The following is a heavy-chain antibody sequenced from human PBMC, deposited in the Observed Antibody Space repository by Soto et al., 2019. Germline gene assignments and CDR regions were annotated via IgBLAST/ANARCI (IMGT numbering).Heavy chain of an antibody. CDR3: AREGGNRYYYYGMDV. J-gene: IGHJ6*02. Sequence: PSETLSLTCTVSGGSISSSSYYWGWIRQPPGKGLEWIGSIYYSGSTYYNPSLKSRVTISVDTSKSQFSLKLSSMTAADTAVYYCAREGGNRYYYYGMDVWGQGTTVTVSS. D-gene: IGHD1-26*01. CDR2: IYYSGST. V-gene: IGHV4-39*02. CDR1: GGSISSSSYY.